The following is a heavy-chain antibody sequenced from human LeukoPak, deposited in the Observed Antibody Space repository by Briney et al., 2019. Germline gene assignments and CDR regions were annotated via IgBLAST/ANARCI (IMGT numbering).Heavy chain of an antibody. CDR1: GFTFSDYY. CDR2: ISSTDVI. J-gene: IGHJ4*02. V-gene: IGHV3-11*01. CDR3: ILSSGHMYYFDY. Sequence: GGSLRLSRAASGFTFSDYYMSWIRQAPGKGAEWVSCISSTDVIFYADSVKGRFTISRDNAKNSLYLQMNSLRAEDTAVYYCILSSGHMYYFDYWGQGTLVTVSS. D-gene: IGHD3-22*01.